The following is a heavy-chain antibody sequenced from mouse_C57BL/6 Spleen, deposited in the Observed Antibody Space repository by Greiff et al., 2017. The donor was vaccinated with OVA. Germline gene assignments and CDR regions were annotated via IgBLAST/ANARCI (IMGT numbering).Heavy chain of an antibody. J-gene: IGHJ2*01. V-gene: IGHV1-15*01. CDR3: TRWESTTVVESDY. CDR1: GYTFTDYE. D-gene: IGHD1-1*01. Sequence: VQLQQSGAELVRPGASVTLSCKASGYTFTDYEMHWVKQTPVHGLEWIGAIDPETGGTAYNQKFKGKAILTADKSSSTAYMELRSLTSEDSAVYYCTRWESTTVVESDYWGQGTTLTVSS. CDR2: IDPETGGT.